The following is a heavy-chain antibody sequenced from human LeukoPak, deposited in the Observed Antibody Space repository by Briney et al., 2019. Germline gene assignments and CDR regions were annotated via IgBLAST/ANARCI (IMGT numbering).Heavy chain of an antibody. Sequence: GASVKVSCKASGYTFTGYYMHWVRQTPGQGLEWMGWINPNTGVKKYTQNFQGRVTMTRDTSISTAYMELSGLRSDDTAVYYCAREASNAFDTWGQGTMVTVPS. CDR3: AREASNAFDT. V-gene: IGHV1-2*02. CDR2: INPNTGVK. J-gene: IGHJ3*02. CDR1: GYTFTGYY.